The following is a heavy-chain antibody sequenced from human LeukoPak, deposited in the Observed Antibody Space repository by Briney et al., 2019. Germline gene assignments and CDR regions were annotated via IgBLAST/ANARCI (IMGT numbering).Heavy chain of an antibody. Sequence: AGGSLRLSCAASGFTFSSYAMHWVRQAPGKGLEWVAVISYDGGNKYYADSVKGRFTISRDNSKNTLYLQMNSLRAEDTAVYYCAREGPAYCGGDCSAFDIWGQGTMVTVSS. V-gene: IGHV3-30-3*01. CDR3: AREGPAYCGGDCSAFDI. CDR2: ISYDGGNK. D-gene: IGHD2-21*02. J-gene: IGHJ3*02. CDR1: GFTFSSYA.